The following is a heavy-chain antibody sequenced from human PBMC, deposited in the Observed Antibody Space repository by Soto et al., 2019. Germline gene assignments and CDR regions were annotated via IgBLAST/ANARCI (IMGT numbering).Heavy chain of an antibody. Sequence: EVQLLESGGGLVQPGWSLRLSCAAAGFTFSRYAMSWVRQAPGKGLEWVSAISGSGGSTYYADSVKGRFTISRDNSKNTLYLQMNSLRAEDTAVYYCAKDYSQLARPIFDYWGQGTLVTVSS. J-gene: IGHJ4*02. CDR3: AKDYSQLARPIFDY. CDR2: ISGSGGST. D-gene: IGHD6-13*01. V-gene: IGHV3-23*01. CDR1: GFTFSRYA.